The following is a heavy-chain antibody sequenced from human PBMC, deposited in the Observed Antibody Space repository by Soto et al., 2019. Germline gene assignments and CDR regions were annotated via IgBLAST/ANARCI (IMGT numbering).Heavy chain of an antibody. CDR2: ISGSGGST. J-gene: IGHJ3*02. V-gene: IGHV3-23*01. CDR1: GFTFSSYA. CDR3: ATDQYCGGGSCYSYPSANDAFDI. Sequence: GGSLRLSCAASGFTFSSYAMSWVRQAPGKGLEWVSAISGSGGSTYYADSVKGRFTISRDNSKNTLYLQMNSLRAEDTAVYYCATDQYCGGGSCYSYPSANDAFDIWGQGTMVTVSS. D-gene: IGHD2-15*01.